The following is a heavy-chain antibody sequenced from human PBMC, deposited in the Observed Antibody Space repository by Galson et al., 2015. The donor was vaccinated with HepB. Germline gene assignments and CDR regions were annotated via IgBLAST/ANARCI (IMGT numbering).Heavy chain of an antibody. CDR1: GGSISSGSYY. Sequence: TLSLTCTVSGGSISSGSYYWSWIRQPAGKGLEWIGRIYTSGSTNYNPSLKSRVTMSVDTSKNQFSLKLSSVTAADTAVYYCARVFYGSGSYYNPSWFDPWGQGTLVTVSS. V-gene: IGHV4-61*02. CDR3: ARVFYGSGSYYNPSWFDP. J-gene: IGHJ5*02. CDR2: IYTSGST. D-gene: IGHD3-10*01.